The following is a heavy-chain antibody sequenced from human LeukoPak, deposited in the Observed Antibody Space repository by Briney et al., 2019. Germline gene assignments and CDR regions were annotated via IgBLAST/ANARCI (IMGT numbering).Heavy chain of an antibody. CDR2: ISGSGGST. CDR1: GFMFSSYA. D-gene: IGHD6-13*01. CDR3: AKDLAAAGTGRRTLDY. J-gene: IGHJ4*02. Sequence: GGSLRLSCAASGFMFSSYAMHWVRQAPGKGLEWVSAISGSGGSTYYADSVKGRFTISRDNSEKTLYLQMNSLRAEDTAVYYCAKDLAAAGTGRRTLDYWGQGTLVTVSS. V-gene: IGHV3-23*01.